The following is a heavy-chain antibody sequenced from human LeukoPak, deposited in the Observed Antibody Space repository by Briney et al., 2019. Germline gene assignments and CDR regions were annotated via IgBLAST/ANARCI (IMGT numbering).Heavy chain of an antibody. CDR3: ARAFWSGSTPAFDI. Sequence: ASVKVSCKASGYTFTSYGINWVRQATGQGLEWMGWMNPNSGNTGYAQKFQGRVTITRNTSISTAYMELSSLRSEDTAVYYCARAFWSGSTPAFDIWGQGTMVTVSS. D-gene: IGHD3-3*01. CDR1: GYTFTSYG. J-gene: IGHJ3*02. V-gene: IGHV1-8*03. CDR2: MNPNSGNT.